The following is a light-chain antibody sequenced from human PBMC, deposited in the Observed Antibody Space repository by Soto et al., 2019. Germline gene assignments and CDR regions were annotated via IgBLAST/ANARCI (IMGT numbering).Light chain of an antibody. Sequence: DIQMTQSPSSLSASVGDRVTITCQASQDINNFLSWYQQKPGKSPKLLIYDASNLETGVPSRFSGRGSGTTFIFTISSLQAEDIATYYCQQYDYFPRTFGGGTKVEIK. V-gene: IGKV1-33*01. J-gene: IGKJ4*01. CDR1: QDINNF. CDR3: QQYDYFPRT. CDR2: DAS.